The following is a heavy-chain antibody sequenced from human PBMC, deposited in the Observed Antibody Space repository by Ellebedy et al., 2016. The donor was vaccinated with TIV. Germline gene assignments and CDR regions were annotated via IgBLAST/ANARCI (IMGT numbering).Heavy chain of an antibody. V-gene: IGHV3-23*01. CDR3: AKGRGGRSDSSAPRYYFDY. CDR2: ISNTGSRT. CDR1: GFTFSSYA. J-gene: IGHJ4*02. Sequence: GESLKISCAASGFTFSSYAMSWVRQAPGKGLEWVSTISNTGSRTYYADSVEGRFIISRDNSKKTLYLQMNSLRAEDTAVYYCAKGRGGRSDSSAPRYYFDYWGLGTLVTVSS. D-gene: IGHD3-22*01.